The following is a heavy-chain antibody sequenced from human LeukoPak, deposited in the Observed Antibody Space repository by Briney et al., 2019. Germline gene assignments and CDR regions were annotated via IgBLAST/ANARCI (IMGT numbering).Heavy chain of an antibody. Sequence: GGSLRLSCAASGFTFSYYGINWVRQAPGKGLEWVSFISTTSSYIYYADSVKGRFTISRDNAKNSVYLQMNSLRVEDTAVYYCARDSSGWHDRWDCWGQGTLVTVSS. V-gene: IGHV3-21*01. CDR2: ISTTSSYI. D-gene: IGHD6-19*01. J-gene: IGHJ4*02. CDR3: ARDSSGWHDRWDC. CDR1: GFTFSYYG.